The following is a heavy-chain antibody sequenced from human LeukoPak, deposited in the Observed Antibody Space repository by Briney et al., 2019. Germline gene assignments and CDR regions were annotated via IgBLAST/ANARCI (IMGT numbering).Heavy chain of an antibody. CDR1: GYTFTSYG. CDR2: ISAYNGNT. J-gene: IGHJ6*02. Sequence: ASVKVSCKASGYTFTSYGISWVRQAPGQGLEWMGWISAYNGNTNYAQKLHGRVTMTTDTSTSTAYMELRSLRSDDTAVYYCARGLVWGQLWFSYYYYYGMDVWGQGTTVTVSS. D-gene: IGHD5-18*01. CDR3: ARGLVWGQLWFSYYYYYGMDV. V-gene: IGHV1-18*01.